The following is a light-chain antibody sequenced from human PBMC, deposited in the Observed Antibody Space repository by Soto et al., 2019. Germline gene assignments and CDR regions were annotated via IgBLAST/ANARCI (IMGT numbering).Light chain of an antibody. CDR2: KAS. CDR1: QTISSW. Sequence: DIQMTQSPSTLYGSVGDRVTITCRASQTISSWLAWYQQKPGKAPKLLIYKASTIKSGVPSRFSGSGSGTEFTLTISSLQHDDFATYYCQHYNGYSDAFRRGTKVELK. J-gene: IGKJ1*01. CDR3: QHYNGYSDA. V-gene: IGKV1-5*03.